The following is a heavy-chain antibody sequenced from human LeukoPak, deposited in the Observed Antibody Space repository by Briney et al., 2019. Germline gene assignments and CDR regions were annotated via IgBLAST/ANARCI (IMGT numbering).Heavy chain of an antibody. J-gene: IGHJ4*02. Sequence: GGSLRLSCAASGFTFSSYSMNWVRQAPGKGLEWVSSISSSSSYIYYADSVKGRFTISRDNAKNSLYLQMNSLRAEDTAVYYCAREMEQGSTTWIQLWLLSHRPFDYWGQGTLVTVSS. CDR1: GFTFSSYS. CDR2: ISSSSSYI. CDR3: AREMEQGSTTWIQLWLLSHRPFDY. D-gene: IGHD5-18*01. V-gene: IGHV3-21*04.